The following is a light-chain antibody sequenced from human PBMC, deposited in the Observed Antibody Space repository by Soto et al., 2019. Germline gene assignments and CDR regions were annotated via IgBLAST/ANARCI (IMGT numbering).Light chain of an antibody. CDR2: GAS. V-gene: IGKV3-15*01. Sequence: EIVMTQSPATLSVSPGERATLSCRASQSVSSNLAWYQQKLVQAPRLLIYGASTRATGIPARFSGSGSGTEFTLSISSLQSEDFAVYYCQSATTFGGGTKVEIK. J-gene: IGKJ4*01. CDR3: QSATT. CDR1: QSVSSN.